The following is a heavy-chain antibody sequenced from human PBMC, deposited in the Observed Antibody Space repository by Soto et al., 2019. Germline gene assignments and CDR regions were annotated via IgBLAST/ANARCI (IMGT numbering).Heavy chain of an antibody. D-gene: IGHD1-26*01. Sequence: EMQVLESGGGLVQPGGSLRLSCAASGFTFSSYGMNWVRQAPGKGLEWVSGIRSDGDTTYNADSVKGRFTVSRDTSKNTVDLQINSLRAEDTAVYYCAKGKGVGATPDGANCWGQGTLVTVSS. CDR3: AKGKGVGATPDGANC. CDR1: GFTFSSYG. V-gene: IGHV3-23*01. CDR2: IRSDGDTT. J-gene: IGHJ4*02.